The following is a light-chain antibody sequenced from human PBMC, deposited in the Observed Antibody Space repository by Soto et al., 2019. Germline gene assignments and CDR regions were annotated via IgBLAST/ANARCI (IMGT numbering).Light chain of an antibody. CDR3: QQCVMPWT. V-gene: IGKV3-20*01. CDR1: QSVWSSL. CDR2: GAS. Sequence: ETVLTQSPGTLSLSPGERATLSCRASQSVWSSLLAWYQHKPGQTPRLLLYGASSRATGIPDRFSGSGSGTDFTLTISRLEPEDFAVYYYQQCVMPWTFGQGTKVEIK. J-gene: IGKJ1*01.